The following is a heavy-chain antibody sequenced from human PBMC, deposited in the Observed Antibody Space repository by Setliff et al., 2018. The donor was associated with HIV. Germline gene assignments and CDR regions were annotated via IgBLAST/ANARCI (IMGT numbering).Heavy chain of an antibody. V-gene: IGHV1-2*02. D-gene: IGHD1-26*01. Sequence: ASVKISCKASGYTFTGYYMHWVRQAPGQGLEWMGWINPNSGGTNYAQKFQGRVTMTRDTSISTAYMELSRLRSDDTAVYYCVRDPGGVFDAFDVWGQGTMVTVSS. J-gene: IGHJ3*01. CDR3: VRDPGGVFDAFDV. CDR1: GYTFTGYY. CDR2: INPNSGGT.